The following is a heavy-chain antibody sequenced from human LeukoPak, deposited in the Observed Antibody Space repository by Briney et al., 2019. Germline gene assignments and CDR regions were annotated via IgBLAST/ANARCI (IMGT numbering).Heavy chain of an antibody. CDR2: SRGNGCST. J-gene: IGHJ4*02. D-gene: IGHD1/OR15-1a*01. CDR3: ARDSNWNNGGFDY. CDR1: GFTFSNYA. Sequence: GGSLRLSCGASGFTFSNYAMIWVRQAPGKGLEGVSTSRGNGCSTYYGDSVKGRFTLSRDNVKNTLHLQMSSLRAEDTAVYYCARDSNWNNGGFDYWGQGTLVTVSS. V-gene: IGHV3-23*01.